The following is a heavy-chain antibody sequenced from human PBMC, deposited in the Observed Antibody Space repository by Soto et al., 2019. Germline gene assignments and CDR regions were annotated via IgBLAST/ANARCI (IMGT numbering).Heavy chain of an antibody. J-gene: IGHJ4*02. CDR2: IDPSGGGT. D-gene: IGHD2-15*01. CDR1: GYTFTTYF. Sequence: ASVKVSCKASGYTFTTYFIHWVRQAPGQGLEWMALIDPSGGGTSYAQKFRGRVTLTRDTSTSTVYMDFSSLRSEDTSVYYCARDRIPLVVAGRLESWGQGGLVTVSS. CDR3: ARDRIPLVVAGRLES. V-gene: IGHV1-46*01.